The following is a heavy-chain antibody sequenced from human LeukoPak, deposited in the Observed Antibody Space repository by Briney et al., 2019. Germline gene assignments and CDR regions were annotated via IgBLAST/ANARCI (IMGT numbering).Heavy chain of an antibody. CDR3: AKEGLAFDP. D-gene: IGHD6-19*01. CDR2: ISYDGSNK. V-gene: IGHV3-30-3*01. Sequence: GGSLRLSCAASGFTFSSYAMHWVRQAPGKGLEWVAVISYDGSNKYYADSVKGRFTISRDNSKNTLYLQMNSLRAEDTAVYYCAKEGLAFDPWGQGTLVTVSS. J-gene: IGHJ5*02. CDR1: GFTFSSYA.